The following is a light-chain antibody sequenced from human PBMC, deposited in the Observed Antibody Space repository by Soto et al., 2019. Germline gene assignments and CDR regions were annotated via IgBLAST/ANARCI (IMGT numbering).Light chain of an antibody. V-gene: IGLV2-8*01. J-gene: IGLJ1*01. CDR1: SSDVGGYNY. Sequence: QSALTQPPSASGSPGQSVTISCTGTSSDVGGYNYVSWYQQHPGEAPKLMIYEVTKRPSGVPDRFSGSKSGNTASLTVSGLQAEDEADYYCSSYAGSDNYVFGTGNKVTVL. CDR2: EVT. CDR3: SSYAGSDNYV.